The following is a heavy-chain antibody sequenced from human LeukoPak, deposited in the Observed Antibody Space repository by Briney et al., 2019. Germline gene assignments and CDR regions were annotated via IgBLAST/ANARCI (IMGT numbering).Heavy chain of an antibody. CDR3: AGVTVTTPNDAFDI. Sequence: PSQTLSLTCAVSGGSISSGCYSWSWIRQPPGKGLEWIGYIYHSGSTYYNPSLKSRVTISVDRSKNQFSLKLSSVTAADTAVYYCAGVTVTTPNDAFDIWGQGTMVTVSS. D-gene: IGHD4-17*01. CDR1: GGSISSGCYS. J-gene: IGHJ3*02. V-gene: IGHV4-30-2*01. CDR2: IYHSGST.